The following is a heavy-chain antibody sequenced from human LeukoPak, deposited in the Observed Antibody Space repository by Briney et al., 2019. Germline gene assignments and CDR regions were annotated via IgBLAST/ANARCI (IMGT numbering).Heavy chain of an antibody. CDR2: IYYSGTT. J-gene: IGHJ4*02. CDR1: GGSISNYY. Sequence: SETLSLTCTVSGGSISNYYWSWIRQPPGKGLEWIGYIYYSGTTNYNPSLKRRVTISLDTSKSQFSLKLRSVTAADTAVYYCARGKKDDTGSYPADYWGQGTLVTVSS. V-gene: IGHV4-59*01. CDR3: ARGKKDDTGSYPADY. D-gene: IGHD3-10*01.